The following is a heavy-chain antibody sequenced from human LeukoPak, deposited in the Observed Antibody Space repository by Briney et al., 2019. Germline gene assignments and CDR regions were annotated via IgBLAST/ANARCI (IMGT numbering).Heavy chain of an antibody. Sequence: AGGSLRLSCAASGFTFISYSMNWVRQAPGKGLEWVSYISSSSSTIYYADSVKGRFTISRDNAKNSLYLQMNSLRAEDTAVYYCARDSMIVGATGPFDYWGQGTLVTVSS. V-gene: IGHV3-48*01. CDR1: GFTFISYS. J-gene: IGHJ4*02. CDR2: ISSSSSTI. D-gene: IGHD1-26*01. CDR3: ARDSMIVGATGPFDY.